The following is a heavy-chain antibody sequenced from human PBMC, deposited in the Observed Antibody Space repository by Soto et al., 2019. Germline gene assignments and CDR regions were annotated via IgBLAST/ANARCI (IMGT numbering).Heavy chain of an antibody. CDR2: INHSGST. D-gene: IGHD4-17*01. J-gene: IGHJ4*02. Sequence: PSETLSLTCAVYGGSFSGYYWSWIRQPPGKGLEWIGEINHSGSTNYNPSLKSRVTISVDTSKNQFSLKLSSVTAADTAVYYCARVTTVTSSPFDYWGQGTLVTVSS. CDR3: ARVTTVTSSPFDY. CDR1: GGSFSGYY. V-gene: IGHV4-34*01.